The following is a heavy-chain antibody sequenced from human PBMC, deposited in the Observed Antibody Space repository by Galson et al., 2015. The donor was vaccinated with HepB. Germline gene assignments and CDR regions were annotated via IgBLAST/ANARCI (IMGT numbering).Heavy chain of an antibody. V-gene: IGHV1-18*03. CDR2: ISAYNGNT. J-gene: IGHJ5*02. D-gene: IGHD6-13*01. CDR3: ACSSWEELVFAP. CDR1: GYTFTSYG. Sequence: SVKVSCKASGYTFTSYGISWVRQAPGQGLEWMGWISAYNGNTNYAQKLQGRVTMTTDTSTSTAYMELRSLRSDDMAVYYCACSSWEELVFAPWGQGTLVTVSS.